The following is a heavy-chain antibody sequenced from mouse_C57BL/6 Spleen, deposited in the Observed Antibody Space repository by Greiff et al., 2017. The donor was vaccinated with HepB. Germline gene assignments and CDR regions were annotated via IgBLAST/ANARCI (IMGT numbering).Heavy chain of an antibody. V-gene: IGHV10-1*01. Sequence: EVQLVESGGGLVQPKGSLKLSCAASGFSFNTYAMNWVRQAPGKGLEWVARIRSKSNNYATYYADSVKDRFTISRDDSESMLYLQMNNLKTENTAIYYCVRQNYGNPFAYWGQGTLVTVSA. D-gene: IGHD1-1*01. CDR3: VRQNYGNPFAY. J-gene: IGHJ3*01. CDR2: IRSKSNNYAT. CDR1: GFSFNTYA.